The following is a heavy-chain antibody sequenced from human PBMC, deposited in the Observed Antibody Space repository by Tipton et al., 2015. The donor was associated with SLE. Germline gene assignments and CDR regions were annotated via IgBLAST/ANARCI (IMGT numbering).Heavy chain of an antibody. CDR1: GGSISSDAYY. CDR2: MYYSVGT. CDR3: AGHRLSLYSSGRGSSGVTV. D-gene: IGHD3-10*01. J-gene: IGHJ6*02. V-gene: IGHV4-31*03. Sequence: TLSLTCTISGGSISSDAYYWTWIRQHPGKGLEWIGHMYYSVGTYYNPSLKSRVDISADTSKRQVSLRLTSMTAADTAVYFCAGHRLSLYSSGRGSSGVTVWCRGTTVAVSS.